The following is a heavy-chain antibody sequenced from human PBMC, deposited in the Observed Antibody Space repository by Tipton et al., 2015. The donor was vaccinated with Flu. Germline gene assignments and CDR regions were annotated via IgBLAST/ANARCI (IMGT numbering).Heavy chain of an antibody. CDR3: ARGFYGDIYFDY. V-gene: IGHV4-59*01. D-gene: IGHD4-17*01. J-gene: IGHJ4*02. CDR2: IYYSGST. CDR1: GGSISSYY. Sequence: TLSLTCTVSGGSISSYYWSWIRQPPGKGLEWIGYIYYSGSTNYNPSLKSRVTISVDTSKNQFSPKLSSVTAADTAVYYCARGFYGDIYFDYWGQGTLVTVSS.